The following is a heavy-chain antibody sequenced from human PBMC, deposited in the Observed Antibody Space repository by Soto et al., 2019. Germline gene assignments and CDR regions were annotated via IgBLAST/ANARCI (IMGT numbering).Heavy chain of an antibody. CDR2: ISSYNSIT. CDR3: ARTQYNWNDVSALDY. CDR1: GYTFVNYA. J-gene: IGHJ4*02. Sequence: ASVKVSCKVSGYTFVNYAISWVRQAPGQGLECVGWISSYNSITNYPQDLQGRVTLTTDTSTSTAYMELSRLTSDDTAVYYCARTQYNWNDVSALDYWGQGTLVTVSS. V-gene: IGHV1-18*01. D-gene: IGHD1-20*01.